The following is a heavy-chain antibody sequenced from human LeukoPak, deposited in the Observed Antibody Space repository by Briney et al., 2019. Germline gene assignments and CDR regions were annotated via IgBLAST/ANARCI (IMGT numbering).Heavy chain of an antibody. CDR2: MTSVTYI. Sequence: GGSLRLSCAASGFAFSSYSMHWVRQAPGKGLEWVSSMTSVTYIYYAASVKGRFTISRDNAKNSLYLQMNNLRVEDTAVYYCAGADYYGSGSHYTFRGLDYWGQGTLVTVSS. CDR3: AGADYYGSGSHYTFRGLDY. CDR1: GFAFSSYS. V-gene: IGHV3-21*01. J-gene: IGHJ4*02. D-gene: IGHD3-10*01.